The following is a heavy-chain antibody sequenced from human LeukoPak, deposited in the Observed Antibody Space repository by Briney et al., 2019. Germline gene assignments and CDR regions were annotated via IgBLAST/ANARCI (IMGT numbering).Heavy chain of an antibody. CDR3: ASGPLYDSSYYYYGMDV. D-gene: IGHD3-22*01. J-gene: IGHJ6*02. CDR1: GFTFSSYS. CDR2: ISSSSSYI. Sequence: PGGSLRLSCAASGFTFSSYSMNWVRQAPGKGLEWVSSISSSSSYIYYADSVKGRFTISRDNAKNSLYLQMNSLKTEDTAVYYCASGPLYDSSYYYYGMDVWGQGTTVTVSS. V-gene: IGHV3-21*04.